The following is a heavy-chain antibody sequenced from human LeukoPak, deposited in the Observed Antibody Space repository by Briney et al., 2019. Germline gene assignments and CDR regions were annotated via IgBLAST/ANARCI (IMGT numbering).Heavy chain of an antibody. Sequence: PSETLSLTCTVSGGSISGYYWSWIRQPPGKGLEWIGYIYYSGSTKYNPSLKSRVTMSVDTSRNQFSLKLSSATAADTAVYYCARGGLENGYHSNDGFDIWGQGTMVTVSS. CDR3: ARGGLENGYHSNDGFDI. CDR2: IYYSGST. D-gene: IGHD3-22*01. CDR1: GGSISGYY. V-gene: IGHV4-59*01. J-gene: IGHJ3*02.